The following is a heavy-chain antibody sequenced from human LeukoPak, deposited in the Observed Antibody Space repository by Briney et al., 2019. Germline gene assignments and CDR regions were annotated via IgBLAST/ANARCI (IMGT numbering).Heavy chain of an antibody. J-gene: IGHJ5*02. CDR1: GYIFTGYY. V-gene: IGHV1-2*02. CDR3: ARDEAAAEGFDP. D-gene: IGHD6-13*01. CDR2: INPNTGGT. Sequence: ASVKVSCKASGYIFTGYYLHWVRQAPGQGLEYMGWINPNTGGTNYTQKFQGRVAMTRDTSISTAYMELSRLRSEDTAVYYCARDEAAAEGFDPWGQGTLVTVSS.